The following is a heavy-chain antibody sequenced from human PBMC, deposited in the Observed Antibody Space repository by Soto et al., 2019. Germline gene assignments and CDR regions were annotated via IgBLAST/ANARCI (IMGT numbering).Heavy chain of an antibody. CDR1: GVSSRGPGDR. CDR2: IHYSATT. D-gene: IGHD1-1*01. J-gene: IGHJ1*01. CDR3: TTGEDASKTGY. Sequence: TQSVTLSVAGVSSRGPGDRWSFIPQYPGKGPEWTGVIHYSATTYYNPSLKSRVAISVDTSRNDFSLRLSSVTAADTAVYYCTTGEDASKTGYWGQGTLVTVSP. V-gene: IGHV4-31*02.